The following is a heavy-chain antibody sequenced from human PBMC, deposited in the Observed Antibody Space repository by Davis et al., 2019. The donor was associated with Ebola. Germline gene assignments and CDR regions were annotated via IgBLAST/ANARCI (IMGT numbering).Heavy chain of an antibody. Sequence: PAGSLRLSCAASGFCFSNTWMSWVRQAPGKGLEWVGRIKSNTGGGTTDYAAPVKGRFTISRDDSTSSLYLQMNSLETEDTAVYYCTTYYYGSGSFYLADYWGRGTLVTVSS. J-gene: IGHJ4*02. CDR1: GFCFSNTW. CDR3: TTYYYGSGSFYLADY. D-gene: IGHD3-10*01. CDR2: IKSNTGGGTT. V-gene: IGHV3-15*01.